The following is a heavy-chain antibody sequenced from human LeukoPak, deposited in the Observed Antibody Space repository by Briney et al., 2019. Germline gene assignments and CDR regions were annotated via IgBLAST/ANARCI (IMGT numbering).Heavy chain of an antibody. J-gene: IGHJ4*02. CDR1: GFTFSSYG. CDR3: AKDPSWELLFYFDY. D-gene: IGHD1-26*01. V-gene: IGHV3-30*18. CDR2: ISYDGSNK. Sequence: PGGSLRLSCAASGFTFSSYGMHWVREAPGKGLERVAVISYDGSNKYYADSAKGRFTISRDNSKNTLYLQMNSLRAEDTAVYYCAKDPSWELLFYFDYWGQGTLVTVSS.